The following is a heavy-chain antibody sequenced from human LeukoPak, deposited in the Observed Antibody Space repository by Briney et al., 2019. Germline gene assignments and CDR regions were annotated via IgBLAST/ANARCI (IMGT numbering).Heavy chain of an antibody. CDR3: ASLDYYDSSGYYLPFDY. D-gene: IGHD3-22*01. CDR1: GYTFTGYY. J-gene: IGHJ4*02. CDR2: INPNSGGT. V-gene: IGHV1-2*02. Sequence: GASVKVSCKASGYTFTGYYMHWVRQAPGQGLVWMGWINPNSGGTNYAQKFQGRVTMTRDTSISTAYMELSRLRSDDTAVYYCASLDYYDSSGYYLPFDYWGQGTLVTVSS.